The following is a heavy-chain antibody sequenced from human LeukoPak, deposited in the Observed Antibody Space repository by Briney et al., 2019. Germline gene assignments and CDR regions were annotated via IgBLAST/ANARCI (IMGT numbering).Heavy chain of an antibody. CDR2: IKQDGSEK. V-gene: IGHV3-7*01. CDR3: ARESFAARWD. D-gene: IGHD6-6*01. Sequence: GGSLRLSCAASGFTFSRYWMSWVCQAPGKGLEWVANIKQDGSEKDYVDSVKGRFTISRDNAKNSLYLQMNSLTAEDTAVYYCARESFAARWDWGQGTLVTVSS. J-gene: IGHJ4*02. CDR1: GFTFSRYW.